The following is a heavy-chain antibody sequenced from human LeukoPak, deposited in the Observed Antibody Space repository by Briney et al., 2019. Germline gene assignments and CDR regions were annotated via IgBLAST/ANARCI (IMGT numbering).Heavy chain of an antibody. J-gene: IGHJ4*02. CDR2: IRQDGGEE. CDR1: GFTFSSYW. D-gene: IGHD1-26*01. CDR3: ARDCVIVGAPCYDY. V-gene: IGHV3-7*04. Sequence: GGSLRLSCAASGFTFSSYWMSWVRQAPGKGLEWVANIRQDGGEEYSVDSVKGRFTISRDNAKNSLYLQMSSLRAEDTAVYYCARDCVIVGAPCYDYWGQGTLVTVSS.